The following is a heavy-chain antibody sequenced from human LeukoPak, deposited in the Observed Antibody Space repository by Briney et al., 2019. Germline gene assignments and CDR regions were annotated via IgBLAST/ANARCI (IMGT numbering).Heavy chain of an antibody. CDR2: INPNSGGT. CDR3: ARDLYGSGSYRSKVYYYMDV. CDR1: GYTFTSYG. Sequence: GASVKVSCKASGYTFTSYGISWVRQAPGQGLEWMGWINPNSGGTNYAQKFQGRVTMTRDTSISTAYMELSRLRSDDTAVYYCARDLYGSGSYRSKVYYYMDVWGKGTTVTVSS. D-gene: IGHD3-10*01. V-gene: IGHV1-2*02. J-gene: IGHJ6*03.